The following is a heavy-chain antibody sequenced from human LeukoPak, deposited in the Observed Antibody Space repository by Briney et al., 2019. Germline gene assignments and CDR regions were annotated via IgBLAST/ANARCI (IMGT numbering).Heavy chain of an antibody. CDR2: IYYSGST. CDR3: AREAPQLRFDYYYGMDV. Sequence: SQTLSLTCTVSGGSISSGGYYWSWIRQHPGKGLEWIGYIYYSGSTYYNPSLKSRVTISVDTSKNQFSLKLSPVTAADTAVYYCAREAPQLRFDYYYGMDVWGQGTTVTVSS. J-gene: IGHJ6*02. CDR1: GGSISSGGYY. V-gene: IGHV4-31*03. D-gene: IGHD3-10*01.